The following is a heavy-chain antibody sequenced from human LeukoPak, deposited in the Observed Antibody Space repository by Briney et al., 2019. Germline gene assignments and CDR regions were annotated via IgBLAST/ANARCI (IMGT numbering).Heavy chain of an antibody. J-gene: IGHJ5*02. D-gene: IGHD2-15*01. CDR2: IIPILGIA. V-gene: IGHV1-69*04. Sequence: GASVKVSCKASGGTFSSYAISWVRQAPGQGLEWMGRIIPILGIANYAQKFQGRVTITADKSTSTAYMELSSLRSEDTAVYYCARVPTPERVGFDPWGQGTLVTVSS. CDR3: ARVPTPERVGFDP. CDR1: GGTFSSYA.